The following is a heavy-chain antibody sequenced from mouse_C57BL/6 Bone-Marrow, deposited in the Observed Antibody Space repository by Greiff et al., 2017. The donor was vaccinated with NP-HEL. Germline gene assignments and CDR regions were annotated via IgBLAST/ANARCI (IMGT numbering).Heavy chain of an antibody. CDR3: ARNSNYYGSSYGWYFDV. CDR1: GFSLTSYG. V-gene: IGHV2-2*01. CDR2: IWSGGST. Sequence: VKLKQSGPGLVQPSQSLSITCTVSGFSLTSYGVHWVRQSPGKGLEWLGVIWSGGSTDYNAAFISRLSISQDNSKSQVFIKMNSLQADDTAIDYCARNSNYYGSSYGWYFDVWGTGTTVTVSS. D-gene: IGHD1-1*01. J-gene: IGHJ1*03.